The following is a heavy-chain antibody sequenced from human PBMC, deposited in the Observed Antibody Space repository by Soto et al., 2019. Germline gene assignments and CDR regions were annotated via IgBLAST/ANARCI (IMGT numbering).Heavy chain of an antibody. CDR3: ASSAAAGNPPGGFDP. V-gene: IGHV1-69*01. J-gene: IGHJ5*02. CDR1: GGTFSSYA. Sequence: QVQLVQSGAEVKKPGSSVKVSCKASGGTFSSYAISWVRQAPGQGLEWLGGIMPILGTANYAQKFHGRVTITADESTSTAYMELSSLRSEDTAVYYCASSAAAGNPPGGFDPLGQGTLVTASS. CDR2: IMPILGTA. D-gene: IGHD6-13*01.